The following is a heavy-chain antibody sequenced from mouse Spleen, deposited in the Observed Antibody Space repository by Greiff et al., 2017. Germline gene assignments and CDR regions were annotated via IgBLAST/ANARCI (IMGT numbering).Heavy chain of an antibody. J-gene: IGHJ2*01. CDR2: ISYSGST. Sequence: EVQRVESGPGMVKPSQSLSLTCTVTGYSITSGYDWHWIRHFPGNKLEWMGYISYSGSTNYNPSLKSRISITHDTSKNHFFLKLNSVTTEDTATYYCARGTGEGVDYFDYWGQGTTLTVSS. CDR1: GYSITSGYD. V-gene: IGHV3-1*01. D-gene: IGHD4-1*01. CDR3: ARGTGEGVDYFDY.